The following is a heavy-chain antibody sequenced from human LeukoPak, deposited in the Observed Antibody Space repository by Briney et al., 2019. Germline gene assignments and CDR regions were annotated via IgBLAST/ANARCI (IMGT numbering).Heavy chain of an antibody. Sequence: RASVKVSCKASGYTFTSYYMHWVRQAPGQGLEWMGIINPSGGSTSYAQKFQGRVTMTRDTSTSTVYMELSSLRSEDTAVYYCARSTTTRGFEGPAGDYWGQGTLVTVSS. J-gene: IGHJ4*02. CDR1: GYTFTSYY. V-gene: IGHV1-46*01. CDR3: ARSTTTRGFEGPAGDY. D-gene: IGHD1-26*01. CDR2: INPSGGST.